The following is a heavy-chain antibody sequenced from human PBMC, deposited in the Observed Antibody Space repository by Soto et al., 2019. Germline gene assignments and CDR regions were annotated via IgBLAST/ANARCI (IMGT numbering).Heavy chain of an antibody. Sequence: QVQLVESGGGVVQPGRSLRLSCAASGFTFSSYAMHWVRQAPGKGLEWVAVISYDGSNKYYADSVKGRFTISRDNSKNTLYLQMNSLRAEDTAVYYCARHGIAVAEFSFDYWGQGTLVTVSS. J-gene: IGHJ4*02. D-gene: IGHD6-19*01. CDR2: ISYDGSNK. CDR3: ARHGIAVAEFSFDY. V-gene: IGHV3-30-3*01. CDR1: GFTFSSYA.